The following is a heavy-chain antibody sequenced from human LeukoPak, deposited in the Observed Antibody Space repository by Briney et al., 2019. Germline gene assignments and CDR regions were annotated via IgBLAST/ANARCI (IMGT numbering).Heavy chain of an antibody. CDR1: GYSISSSNW. D-gene: IGHD1-26*01. J-gene: IGHJ4*02. CDR2: IYYSGST. V-gene: IGHV4-28*01. Sequence: PSETLSLTCAVSGYSISSSNWWGWIRQPPGKGLEWIGYIYYSGSTYYNPSLKSRVTMSVDTSKSQFSLKLSSVTAVDTAVYYCARTDSGSRGGFDYWGQGTLVTVSS. CDR3: ARTDSGSRGGFDY.